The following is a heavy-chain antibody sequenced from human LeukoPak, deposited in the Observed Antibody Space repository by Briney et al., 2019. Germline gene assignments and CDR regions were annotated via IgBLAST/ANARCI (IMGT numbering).Heavy chain of an antibody. D-gene: IGHD6-19*01. CDR3: AKDVVGHQWVEDY. CDR1: GFIFSNYG. Sequence: GGSLRLSCAASGFIFSNYGMHWVRQAPGKGLEWVAFIHYDGPEKYYGDSVRGRFTISRDNSKNTVYLQMNSLRVEDTAVYYCAKDVVGHQWVEDYWGQGTLVTVSS. V-gene: IGHV3-30*02. CDR2: IHYDGPEK. J-gene: IGHJ4*02.